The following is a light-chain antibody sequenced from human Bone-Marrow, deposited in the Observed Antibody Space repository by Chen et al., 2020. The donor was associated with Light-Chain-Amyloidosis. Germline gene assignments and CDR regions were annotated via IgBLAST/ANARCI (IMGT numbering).Light chain of an antibody. CDR2: DDG. J-gene: IGLJ3*02. CDR1: NIGSTS. CDR3: QVWDRSSDRPV. V-gene: IGLV3-21*02. Sequence: SYVLTQPSSVSVAPGQTATIACGGNNIGSTSVHWYQQTPGQAPLLVVYDDGDRPSGIPERLSGSNSGNTATLTISRVEAGDEAVYYCQVWDRSSDRPVFGGGTKLTVL.